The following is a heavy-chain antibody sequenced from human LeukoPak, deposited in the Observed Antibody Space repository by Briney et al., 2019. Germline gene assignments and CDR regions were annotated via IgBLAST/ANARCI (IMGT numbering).Heavy chain of an antibody. D-gene: IGHD3-22*01. V-gene: IGHV3-23*01. CDR3: AKDYYYDSSGYAND. Sequence: GGSLRLSCAASGFTVSSNYMSWVRQAPGKGLEWVSAISGSGGSTYYADSVKGRFTISRDNSKNTLYLQMNSLRAEDTAVYYCAKDYYYDSSGYANDWGQGTLVTVSS. J-gene: IGHJ4*02. CDR2: ISGSGGST. CDR1: GFTVSSNY.